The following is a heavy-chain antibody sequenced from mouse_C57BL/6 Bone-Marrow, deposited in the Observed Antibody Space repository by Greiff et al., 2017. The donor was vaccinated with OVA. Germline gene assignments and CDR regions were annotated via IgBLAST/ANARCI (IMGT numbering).Heavy chain of an antibody. J-gene: IGHJ4*01. CDR1: GFSLTSYG. V-gene: IGHV2-2*01. CDR2: IWGGGST. Sequence: QVQLQQSGPGLVQPSQSLSITCTVSGFSLTSYGVHWVRQSPGKGLEWLGVIWGGGSTDYNAAFISRLSISKDNSKSQVFFKMNSLQADDTAIYYCASYGYDWGGYAMDYWGQGTSVTVSS. D-gene: IGHD2-2*01. CDR3: ASYGYDWGGYAMDY.